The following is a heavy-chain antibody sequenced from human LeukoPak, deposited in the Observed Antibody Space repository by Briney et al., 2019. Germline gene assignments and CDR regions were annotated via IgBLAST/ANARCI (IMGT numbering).Heavy chain of an antibody. CDR1: GFTFSSYW. CDR3: AHLGYDILTGYYN. V-gene: IGHV3-7*02. CDR2: INQDGGQK. D-gene: IGHD3-9*01. J-gene: IGHJ4*02. Sequence: PGGSLRLSCAASGFTFSSYWMSWVRQAPGKGLEWVANINQDGGQKYYVDSVKGRFTISRDHAKNSLYLQMNSLRGEDTAVYYCAHLGYDILTGYYNWGQGALVFVSS.